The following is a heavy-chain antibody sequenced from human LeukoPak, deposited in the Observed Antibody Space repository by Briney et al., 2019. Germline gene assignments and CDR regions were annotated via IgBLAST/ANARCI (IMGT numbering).Heavy chain of an antibody. D-gene: IGHD1-26*01. CDR2: INPNSGDT. CDR3: ARITRVSYWGHYAFDI. J-gene: IGHJ3*02. Sequence: ASVKVSCKASGYTFTGYYIHWVRQAPGQGLEWMGRINPNSGDTNYAQKFQGRVTMTRDTSISTAYMELSRLRSDDTAVYYCARITRVSYWGHYAFDIWGQGTMVTVSS. V-gene: IGHV1-2*06. CDR1: GYTFTGYY.